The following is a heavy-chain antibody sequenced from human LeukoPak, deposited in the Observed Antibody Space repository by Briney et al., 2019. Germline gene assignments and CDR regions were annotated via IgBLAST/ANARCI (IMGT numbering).Heavy chain of an antibody. CDR1: GGSISTYY. CDR3: ARTGSWYYYFDY. V-gene: IGHV4-59*01. J-gene: IGHJ4*02. CDR2: IYYSGDT. Sequence: PSETLSLTCTVSGGSISTYYWTWVRQPPGKGLEWIGYIYYSGDTNYNPSLKSRVTISVDTSKNQFSLKLSSVTAADTAVYYCARTGSWYYYFDYWGQGNMVTVSS. D-gene: IGHD6-13*01.